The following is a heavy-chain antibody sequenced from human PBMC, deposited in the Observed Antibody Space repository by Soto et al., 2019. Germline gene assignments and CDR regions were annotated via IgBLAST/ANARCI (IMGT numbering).Heavy chain of an antibody. Sequence: GASVKVSCKASGGTFSSYAISWVRQAPGQGLEWMGGIIPIFGTANYAQKFQGRVTITADESTSTAYMELSSLRSEDTAVYYCARADVGHIVVVTAISPIYYGMDVWGQGTTVTVSS. CDR2: IIPIFGTA. V-gene: IGHV1-69*13. J-gene: IGHJ6*02. CDR1: GGTFSSYA. D-gene: IGHD2-21*02. CDR3: ARADVGHIVVVTAISPIYYGMDV.